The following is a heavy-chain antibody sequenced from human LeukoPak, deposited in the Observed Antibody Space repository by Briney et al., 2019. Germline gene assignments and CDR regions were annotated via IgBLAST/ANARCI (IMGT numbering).Heavy chain of an antibody. D-gene: IGHD3-22*01. CDR1: GYTLTELS. CDR3: ATSVQRITMIVLYFDY. J-gene: IGHJ4*02. Sequence: ASVKVSCKVSGYTLTELSMHWVRQAPGKGLEWMGGFDPEDGETIYAQKFQGRVTMTEDTSTDTAYMELSSLRSEDTAVYYCATSVQRITMIVLYFDYWGQGTLVTVSS. V-gene: IGHV1-24*01. CDR2: FDPEDGET.